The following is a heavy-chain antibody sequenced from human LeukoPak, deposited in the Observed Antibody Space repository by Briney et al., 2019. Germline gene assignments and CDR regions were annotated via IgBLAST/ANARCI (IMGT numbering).Heavy chain of an antibody. CDR1: GFSFSSYA. D-gene: IGHD6-19*01. V-gene: IGHV3-23*01. CDR3: AEGQGSSGWYNAFDI. J-gene: IGHJ3*02. CDR2: ISGSGGST. Sequence: GGSLRLSCAASGFSFSSYAMSWVRQAPGKGLEWVSAISGSGGSTYYADSVKGRFTISRDNSKNTLYLQMNSLRAEDTAVYYCAEGQGSSGWYNAFDIWGQGTMVTVSS.